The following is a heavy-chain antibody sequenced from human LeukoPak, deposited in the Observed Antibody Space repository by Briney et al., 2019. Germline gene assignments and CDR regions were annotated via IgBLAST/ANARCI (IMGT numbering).Heavy chain of an antibody. CDR2: IIPILGIA. V-gene: IGHV1-69*04. Sequence: ASVKVSCKASGGTFSSYAISWVRQAPGQGLEWMGRIIPILGIANYAQKFQGRVTITADKSTSTAYMELSSLRSEDTAVYYYVRVYGEPTYFDYWGQGTLVTVSS. J-gene: IGHJ4*02. CDR3: VRVYGEPTYFDY. CDR1: GGTFSSYA. D-gene: IGHD4-17*01.